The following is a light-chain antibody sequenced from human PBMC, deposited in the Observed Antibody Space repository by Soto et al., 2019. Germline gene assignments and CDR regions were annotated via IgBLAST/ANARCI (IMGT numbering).Light chain of an antibody. CDR3: DSFTNRGVYV. J-gene: IGLJ1*01. Sequence: QSALTQPASLSGSPGQSITISCTGTSSDDGGYTFVSWYQQHPGKASKLLIYDVSNGPSGISNRCSGSKSGNTASLTISGLQAEDEADYYCDSFTNRGVYVFGTGTKLTVL. V-gene: IGLV2-14*01. CDR2: DVS. CDR1: SSDDGGYTF.